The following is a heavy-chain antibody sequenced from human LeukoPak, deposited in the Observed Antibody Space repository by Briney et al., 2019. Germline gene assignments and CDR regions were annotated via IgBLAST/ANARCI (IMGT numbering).Heavy chain of an antibody. J-gene: IGHJ4*02. CDR3: AKVVYDSSGYYFYY. CDR2: ISGSGGST. V-gene: IGHV3-23*01. D-gene: IGHD3-22*01. CDR1: GFTFSNYA. Sequence: GALGPSCAASGFTFSNYAMSLGRQAPGKGVEWVSTISGSGGSTYYADSVKGRFTISRDNSKNTLYLQMNSLSAEDTAVYYCAKVVYDSSGYYFYYWGQGTLVTVSS.